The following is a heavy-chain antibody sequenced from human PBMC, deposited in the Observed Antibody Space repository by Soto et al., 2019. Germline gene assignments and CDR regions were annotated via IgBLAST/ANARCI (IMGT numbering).Heavy chain of an antibody. J-gene: IGHJ6*02. CDR1: GYLFTIYY. CDR3: ARGGDDSRLEQALDV. D-gene: IGHD3-16*01. V-gene: IGHV1-46*01. Sequence: QVQLVQSGAEMKKPGASLKVSCKASGYLFTIYYMHWVRQAPGQGLEWMGVRNPSGRLTHYAQKFQGRLSITGDTSTSTVYMELSGLRSDDTAIYYCARGGDDSRLEQALDVWGQGTTVIVSS. CDR2: RNPSGRLT.